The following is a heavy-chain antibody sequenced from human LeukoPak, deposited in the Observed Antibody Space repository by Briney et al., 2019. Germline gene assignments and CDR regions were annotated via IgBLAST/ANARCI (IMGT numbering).Heavy chain of an antibody. CDR1: GGSISSYY. CDR2: IYYSGST. D-gene: IGHD3-10*01. CDR3: ARHYYGSGSFDY. V-gene: IGHV4-59*08. J-gene: IGHJ4*02. Sequence: SETLSLTCTVSGGSISSYYWSWIRQPPGKGLEWIGYIYYSGSTNYNPSLKSRVTISVDTPKNQFSLKLSSVTAADTAVYYCARHYYGSGSFDYWGQGTLVTVSS.